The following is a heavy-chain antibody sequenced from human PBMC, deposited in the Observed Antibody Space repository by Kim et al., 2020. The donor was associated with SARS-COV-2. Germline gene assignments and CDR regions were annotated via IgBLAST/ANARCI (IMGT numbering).Heavy chain of an antibody. V-gene: IGHV3-66*01. J-gene: IGHJ5*02. Sequence: GGSLRLSCAASGFSVTNSFMTWVRQAPGKGLEGVSGIHSGGNTYYADSVKGRFSISRDNSKNLLYLQLSNLRADDSAIYNCARNPGHNSGTFSFDPWGQG. CDR1: GFSVTNSF. CDR2: IHSGGNT. CDR3: ARNPGHNSGTFSFDP. D-gene: IGHD3-10*01.